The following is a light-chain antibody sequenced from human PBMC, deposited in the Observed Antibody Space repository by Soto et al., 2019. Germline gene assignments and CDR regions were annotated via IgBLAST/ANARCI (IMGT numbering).Light chain of an antibody. J-gene: IGKJ4*01. Sequence: EIVLTQSPGTLSLSPGERATISCRASQNVGNNYLAWFQQTPGQAPRLLIFDASSRATGIPDRFSGSGSGTDFTLTINRLEPDDFTVYYCEQYAYSQLTFGGGTKVEF. V-gene: IGKV3-20*01. CDR2: DAS. CDR1: QNVGNNY. CDR3: EQYAYSQLT.